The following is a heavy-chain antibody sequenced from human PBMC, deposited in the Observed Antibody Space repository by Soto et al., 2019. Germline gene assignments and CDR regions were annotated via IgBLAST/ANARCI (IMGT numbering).Heavy chain of an antibody. D-gene: IGHD6-13*01. V-gene: IGHV5-10-1*01. CDR2: IDPSDSYT. J-gene: IGHJ4*01. CDR1: GYSFTSYW. Sequence: EVQLVQSGAEVKKPGESLRISCKGSGYSFTSYWISWVRQMPGKGLEWMGRIDPSDSYTNYSPSFQGHVTISANKTISTASLQWSSLKASDTAMYYCARLQAAAGDNDLTFDYWGHGTQVTVSS. CDR3: ARLQAAAGDNDLTFDY.